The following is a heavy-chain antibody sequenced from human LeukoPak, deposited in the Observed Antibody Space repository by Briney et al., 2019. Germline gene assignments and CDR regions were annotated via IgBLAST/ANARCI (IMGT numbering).Heavy chain of an antibody. CDR1: GFTFSSYE. CDR3: ARGGELGFGPPYYYYYMDV. J-gene: IGHJ6*03. V-gene: IGHV3-48*03. CDR2: ISTSGSTI. D-gene: IGHD3-10*01. Sequence: GGSLRLSCAASGFTFSSYEMNWVRQAPGKGLEWVSYISTSGSTIYYADSVKGRFTISRDNAKNSLYLQMNSLRAEDTAVYYCARGGELGFGPPYYYYYMDVWGKGTTVTISS.